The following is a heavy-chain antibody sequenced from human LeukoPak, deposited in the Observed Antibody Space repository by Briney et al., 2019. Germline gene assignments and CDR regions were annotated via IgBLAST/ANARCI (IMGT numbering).Heavy chain of an antibody. J-gene: IGHJ4*02. CDR1: GFTFNTFN. CDR3: ARGHYDVLAASYKWTPDY. Sequence: GGSLRLSCAASGFTFNTFNMNWVRQAPGKGLVCVSSISSGGDYIYYADSVKGRFTTSRDNAKNSLSLQLNSLRVEDTAVYYCARGHYDVLAASYKWTPDYWGQGTLVTVSS. CDR2: ISSGGDYI. D-gene: IGHD3-9*01. V-gene: IGHV3-21*01.